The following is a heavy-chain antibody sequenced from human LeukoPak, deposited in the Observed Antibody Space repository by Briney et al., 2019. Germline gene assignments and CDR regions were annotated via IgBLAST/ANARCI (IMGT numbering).Heavy chain of an antibody. J-gene: IGHJ4*02. V-gene: IGHV3-53*01. CDR1: GFTVSDAY. CDR3: ARAKRGYSYILEY. D-gene: IGHD5-18*01. Sequence: GGSLRLSCVASGFTVSDAYMTWVRHTPGKGLEWVSVIHGGGDTGYADSVKGRFIISRDNSKNTLYLQMNSLKVEDTAVYYCARAKRGYSYILEYWGQGTLVTVSS. CDR2: IHGGGDT.